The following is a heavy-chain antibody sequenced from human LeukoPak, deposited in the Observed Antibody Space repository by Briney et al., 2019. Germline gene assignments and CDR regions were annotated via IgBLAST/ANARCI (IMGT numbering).Heavy chain of an antibody. Sequence: SETLSLTCAVYGGSFSGYYWSWIRQPPGKGLEWIGYIYHSGSTYYNPSLKSRVTISVDRSKNQFSLKLSSVTAADTAVYYCARVYDSSGYIDYWGQGTLVTVSS. CDR2: IYHSGST. V-gene: IGHV4-30-2*01. CDR1: GGSFSGYY. D-gene: IGHD3-22*01. CDR3: ARVYDSSGYIDY. J-gene: IGHJ4*02.